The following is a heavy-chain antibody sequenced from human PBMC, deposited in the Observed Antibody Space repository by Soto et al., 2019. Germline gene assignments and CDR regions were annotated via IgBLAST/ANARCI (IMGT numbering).Heavy chain of an antibody. CDR1: GFTFSSYA. J-gene: IGHJ6*02. CDR2: ISGSGDST. D-gene: IGHD6-13*01. CDR3: GKDRDGAAAVPSKFSGMDV. Sequence: EVQLLESGGGLVQPGGSLRLSCAASGFTFSSYAMSWVRQAPGKGLECVSVISGSGDSTYYASSVRGRFTISRDNSQNTLYLPMNSVRAEDTDVYYCGKDRDGAAAVPSKFSGMDVWGQGTTVTVYS. V-gene: IGHV3-23*01.